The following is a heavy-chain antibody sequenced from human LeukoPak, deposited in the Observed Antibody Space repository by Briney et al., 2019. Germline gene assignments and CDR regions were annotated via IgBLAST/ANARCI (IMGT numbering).Heavy chain of an antibody. D-gene: IGHD2-15*01. J-gene: IGHJ3*02. CDR1: GGSFSGYY. CDR2: INHSGST. V-gene: IGHV4-34*01. Sequence: PSETLSLTCAVYGGSFSGYYRSWIRQPPGKGLEWIGEINHSGSTNYNPSLKSRVTISVDTSKNQFSLKLSSVTAADTAVYYCARYAPLYCSGGSCQDAFDIWGQGTMVTVSS. CDR3: ARYAPLYCSGGSCQDAFDI.